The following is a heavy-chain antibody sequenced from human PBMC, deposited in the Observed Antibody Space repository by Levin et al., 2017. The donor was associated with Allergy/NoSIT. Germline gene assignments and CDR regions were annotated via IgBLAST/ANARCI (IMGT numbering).Heavy chain of an antibody. D-gene: IGHD3-10*01. CDR2: IWYDGSNK. V-gene: IGHV3-33*01. CDR1: GFTFSSYA. J-gene: IGHJ6*02. CDR3: ARVRIIMLRPDYYGMDV. Sequence: RAGGSLRLSCAASGFTFSSYAMHWVRQAPGKGLEWVAVIWYDGSNKDYADSVKGRFTISRDNSKNTLYLQMNSLRAEDTAVYYCARVRIIMLRPDYYGMDVWGQGTTVTVSS.